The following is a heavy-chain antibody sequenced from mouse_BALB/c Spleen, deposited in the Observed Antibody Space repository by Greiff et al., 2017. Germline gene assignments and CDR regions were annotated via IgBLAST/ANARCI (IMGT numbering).Heavy chain of an antibody. J-gene: IGHJ4*01. CDR1: GFTFSSFG. Sequence: VQLKQSGGDLVKPGGSLKLSCAASGFTFSSFGMHWVRQAPEKGLEWVAYISSGSSTIYYADTVKGRFTISRDNPKNTLFLQMTSLRSEDTAMYYCARSMITYYAMDYWGQGTSVTVSS. CDR3: ARSMITYYAMDY. CDR2: ISSGSSTI. V-gene: IGHV5-17*02. D-gene: IGHD2-4*01.